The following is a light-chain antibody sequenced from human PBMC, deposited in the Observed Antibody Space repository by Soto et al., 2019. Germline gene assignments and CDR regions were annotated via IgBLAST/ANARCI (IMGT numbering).Light chain of an antibody. CDR2: DAS. CDR1: QDISNH. V-gene: IGKV1-33*01. CDR3: QQYYNLPIT. J-gene: IGKJ5*01. Sequence: DIQMTQSPSSLSASVGDRVTITCQASQDISNHLNWYQQKPGKAPKLLIYDASNLETGVPSRFSGSGSGTDFTVTISSLQPEDFATYSCQQYYNLPITFGQGTRPEIK.